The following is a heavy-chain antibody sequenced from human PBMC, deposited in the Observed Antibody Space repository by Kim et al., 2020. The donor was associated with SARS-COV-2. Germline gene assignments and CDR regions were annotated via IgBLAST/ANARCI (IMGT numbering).Heavy chain of an antibody. Sequence: GGSLRLSCAASGFIFSSYSMNWVRQVPGKGLECISYISSTSSTIYYADPVNGRFTISRDNAKKSLYLQMDSLRDEDTAVYYCASYFSGSETHLKRGEYWGQGTPVTVPS. V-gene: IGHV3-48*02. J-gene: IGHJ4*02. CDR2: ISSTSSTI. D-gene: IGHD5-12*01. CDR1: GFIFSSYS. CDR3: ASYFSGSETHLKRGEY.